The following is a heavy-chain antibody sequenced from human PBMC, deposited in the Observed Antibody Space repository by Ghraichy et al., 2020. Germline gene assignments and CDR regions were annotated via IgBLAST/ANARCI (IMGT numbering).Heavy chain of an antibody. CDR3: ATNLRGGKWELPYFQL. CDR2: FDPGDDST. D-gene: IGHD1-26*01. V-gene: IGHV1-24*01. CDR1: GHTLSDLS. Sequence: ASVKVSCKVSGHTLSDLSLHWVRQAAGEGLDWMGGFDPGDDSTIYAQKFQGRVTMTEDTSTDTAYMELTSLRSEDTAVYYCATNLRGGKWELPYFQLWGQGTLVTVSS. J-gene: IGHJ4*02.